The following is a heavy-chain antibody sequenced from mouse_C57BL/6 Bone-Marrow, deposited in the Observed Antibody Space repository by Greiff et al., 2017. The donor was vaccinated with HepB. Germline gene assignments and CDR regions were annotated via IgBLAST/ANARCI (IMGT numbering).Heavy chain of an antibody. V-gene: IGHV1-54*01. CDR3: ARRDYGIHYFDY. CDR2: INPGSGGT. CDR1: GYAFTNYL. Sequence: VQLQQSGAELVRPGTSVKVSCKASGYAFTNYLIEWVKQRPGQGLEWIGVINPGSGGTNYNEKFKGKATLTADKSSSTAYRQLSSLTSEDSAVYFCARRDYGIHYFDYWGQGTTLTVSS. D-gene: IGHD1-1*01. J-gene: IGHJ2*01.